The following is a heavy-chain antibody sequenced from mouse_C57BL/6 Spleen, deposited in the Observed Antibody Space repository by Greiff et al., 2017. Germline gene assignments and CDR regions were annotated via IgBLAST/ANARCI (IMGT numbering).Heavy chain of an antibody. CDR2: ISDGGSYT. J-gene: IGHJ3*01. Sequence: VQLKESGGGLVKPGGSLKLSCAASGFTFSSYAMSWVRQTPEKRLEWVATISDGGSYTYYPDNVKGRFTISRDNAKNNLYLQMSHLKSEDTAMYYCARGYYSNYAWFADWGQGTLVTVSA. CDR1: GFTFSSYA. D-gene: IGHD2-5*01. V-gene: IGHV5-4*01. CDR3: ARGYYSNYAWFAD.